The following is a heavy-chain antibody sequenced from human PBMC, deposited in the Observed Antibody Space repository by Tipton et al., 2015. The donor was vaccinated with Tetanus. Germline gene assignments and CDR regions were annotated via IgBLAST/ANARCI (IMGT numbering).Heavy chain of an antibody. Sequence: TLSLTCNVSGGSVSSGTYYWTWIRQSPGKGLEWIGYIYYTGSTNYNPSLKSRVTVSVDKSKNQLSLKLSSVTAADTAVYYCARGGIAAAGGGLDYWGQGTLVTVSS. V-gene: IGHV4-61*01. D-gene: IGHD6-13*01. J-gene: IGHJ4*02. CDR2: IYYTGST. CDR3: ARGGIAAAGGGLDY. CDR1: GGSVSSGTYY.